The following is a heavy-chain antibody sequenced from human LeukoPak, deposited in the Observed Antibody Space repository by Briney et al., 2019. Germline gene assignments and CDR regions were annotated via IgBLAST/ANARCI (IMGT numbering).Heavy chain of an antibody. CDR3: ARDSIRQQLYYFDY. J-gene: IGHJ4*02. Sequence: GGSLRLFCAASGFTFSSYWMSWVRQAPGKGLEWVAFMQYDGSNKYYAESVKGRFTISRDNSKNTLYLQMDSLRVDDTAVYFCARDSIRQQLYYFDYWGQGTLVTVSS. V-gene: IGHV3-30*02. CDR1: GFTFSSYW. CDR2: MQYDGSNK. D-gene: IGHD6-13*01.